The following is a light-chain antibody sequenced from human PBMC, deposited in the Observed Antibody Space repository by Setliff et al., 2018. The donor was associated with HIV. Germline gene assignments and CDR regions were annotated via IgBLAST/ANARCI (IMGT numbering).Light chain of an antibody. CDR1: QDISSY. J-gene: IGKJ4*01. CDR2: DAS. V-gene: IGKV1-9*01. CDR3: QQLDSYPRT. Sequence: DIQLTQSSSFLSASVGDRVTITCRASQDISSYFAWYQQKPGKAPKLLIYDASTLQSGVPSRFSGSGSVTEFTLTISSLQPEDFATYYCQQLDSYPRTFGGGTKVDIK.